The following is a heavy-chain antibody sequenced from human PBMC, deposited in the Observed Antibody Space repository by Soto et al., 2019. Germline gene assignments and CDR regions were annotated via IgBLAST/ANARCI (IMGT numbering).Heavy chain of an antibody. V-gene: IGHV4-39*01. CDR3: ARLNRGYQLLSYAFDI. Sequence: SETLSLTCTVSGGSISSSSYYWGWIRQPPGKGLEWIGSIYYSGSTYYNPSLKSRVTISVDTSKNQFSLKLSSVTAADTAVYYCARLNRGYQLLSYAFDIWGQGTMVTVSS. CDR2: IYYSGST. CDR1: GGSISSSSYY. J-gene: IGHJ3*02. D-gene: IGHD2-2*01.